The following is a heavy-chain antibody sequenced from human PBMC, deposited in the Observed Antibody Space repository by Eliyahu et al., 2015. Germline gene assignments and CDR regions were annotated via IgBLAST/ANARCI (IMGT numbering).Heavy chain of an antibody. CDR3: ARDRRGVADDVYFHYMDA. D-gene: IGHD6-19*01. CDR2: IYYSGST. Sequence: QVQLQESGPGLVKPSETLSLXCXVXGGSXRXISHXWSWIRQAPGXGLEWIGYIYYSGSTNYNPSLRSRVTMSLDMSKSQFSLNVSSVSAADTAVYYCARDRRGVADDVYFHYMDAWGKGTTVTVSS. CDR1: GGSXRXISHX. V-gene: IGHV4-61*01. J-gene: IGHJ6*03.